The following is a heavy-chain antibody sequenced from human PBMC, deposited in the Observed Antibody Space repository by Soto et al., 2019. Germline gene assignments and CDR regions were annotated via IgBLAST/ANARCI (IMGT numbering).Heavy chain of an antibody. CDR1: GYTFTSFD. D-gene: IGHD3-22*01. Sequence: QVQLLQSGTEVKEPGASVKVSCKASGYTFTSFDISWVRQAPGQGLEWVGWTTASNTHTNYAQKLQGRVTMPTDTTTPTAYMDLRSLSSDDTAIYYCARGGYISGYHYWGQGTLVTVSS. V-gene: IGHV1-18*04. CDR2: TTASNTHT. CDR3: ARGGYISGYHY. J-gene: IGHJ4*02.